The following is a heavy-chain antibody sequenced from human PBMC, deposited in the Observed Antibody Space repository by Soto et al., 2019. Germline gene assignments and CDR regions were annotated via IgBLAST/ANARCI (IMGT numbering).Heavy chain of an antibody. CDR1: GFTFSDYG. J-gene: IGHJ6*04. CDR3: ARDVGNGYYYPMDV. V-gene: IGHV3-33*01. CDR2: IWYDGNNK. D-gene: IGHD2-15*01. Sequence: PGGSLRLSCAASGFTFSDYGMHWVRQAPGRGLEWVSVIWYDGNNKYYADSVKGRFTISRDNSKNTLFLQMNSLRAEDTAVYYCARDVGNGYYYPMDVWGKGTTVTVSS.